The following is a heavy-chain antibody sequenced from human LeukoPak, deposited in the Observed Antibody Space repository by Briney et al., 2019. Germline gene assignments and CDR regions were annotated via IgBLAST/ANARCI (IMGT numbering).Heavy chain of an antibody. CDR1: GFTFSSYA. J-gene: IGHJ4*02. CDR2: ISGSGGST. CDR3: ARGGAGDSTFDY. V-gene: IGHV3-23*01. D-gene: IGHD1-26*01. Sequence: GGSLRLSCAASGFTFSSYAMSWVRQAPGKGLEWVSAISGSGGSTYYADSVKGRFTISRDNAKNSLYLQMNSLRAEDTAVYYCARGGAGDSTFDYWGQGTLVTVSS.